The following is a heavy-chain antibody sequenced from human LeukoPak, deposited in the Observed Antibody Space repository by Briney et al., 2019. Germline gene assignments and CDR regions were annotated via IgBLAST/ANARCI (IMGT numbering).Heavy chain of an antibody. V-gene: IGHV3-30*02. CDR2: IRYDGSNK. J-gene: IGHJ4*02. D-gene: IGHD3-10*01. CDR1: GFTFSSYG. Sequence: PGGSLRLSCAASGFTFSSYGMHWVRQAPGKGLEWVAFIRYDGSNKYHADSVKGRFTISRDNSKNTMYLQMNSLRAEDTAVYYCAKDSAAPISITMVRGRWYFDYWGQGTLVTVSS. CDR3: AKDSAAPISITMVRGRWYFDY.